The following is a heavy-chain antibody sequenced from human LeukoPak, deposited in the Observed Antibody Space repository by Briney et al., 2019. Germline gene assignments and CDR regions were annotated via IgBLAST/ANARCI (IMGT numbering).Heavy chain of an antibody. J-gene: IGHJ4*02. CDR2: TYYRSKWYN. Sequence: SQTLSLTCAISGDSVSSNSAAWNWIRQSPSRGLEWLGRTYYRSKWYNDYAVSVKSRITINPDTSKNQFSLQLNSVTPEDTAVYYCARAGVLRFLEWFPFDYWGRGTLVTVSS. D-gene: IGHD3-3*01. V-gene: IGHV6-1*01. CDR3: ARAGVLRFLEWFPFDY. CDR1: GDSVSSNSAA.